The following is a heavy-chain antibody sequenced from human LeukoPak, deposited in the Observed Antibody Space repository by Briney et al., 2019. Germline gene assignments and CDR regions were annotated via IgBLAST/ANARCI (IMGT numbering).Heavy chain of an antibody. J-gene: IGHJ6*03. CDR3: TRAASSGPLFTYHMDV. CDR2: IYHSGST. D-gene: IGHD3-22*01. CDR1: GYSISTGYY. Sequence: SETLSLTCTVSGYSISTGYYWGWIRQPPGKGLEWIGSIYHSGSTYYNASLQSRVTISVDTSKNQFSLKLSSVTAADTAVYYCTRAASSGPLFTYHMDVWGKGTTVTVSS. V-gene: IGHV4-38-2*02.